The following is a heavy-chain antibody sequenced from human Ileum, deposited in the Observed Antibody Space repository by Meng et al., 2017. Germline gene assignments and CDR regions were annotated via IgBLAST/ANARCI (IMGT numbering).Heavy chain of an antibody. CDR2: VYHSGST. Sequence: LQEPGPVRVKPSETLSRTVPVSGGSIESNNWWTWICQPPGQGLEWIGEVYHSGSTHYNPSLQSRVTISIDNSKNRFSLSLNSVTAADTAIYYCARADYVRYFDLWGRGTLVTVSS. D-gene: IGHD3-10*02. CDR3: ARADYVRYFDL. CDR1: GGSIESNNW. J-gene: IGHJ2*01. V-gene: IGHV4-4*02.